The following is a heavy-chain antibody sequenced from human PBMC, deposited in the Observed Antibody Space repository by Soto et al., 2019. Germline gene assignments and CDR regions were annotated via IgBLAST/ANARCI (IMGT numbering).Heavy chain of an antibody. V-gene: IGHV4-4*09. CDR2: IVNSGIA. Sequence: QVQLQDSGPGLVKPSETLSLTCAVSGGSLTGQHWSWIRQPPGKGLEWIGHIVNSGIARYNPSLHGQLAIPIDTSAPPLALRLSSLTAADTAVYYCASSIEGNGARGPWGQGHLVTVPS. CDR3: ASSIEGNGARGP. CDR1: GGSLTGQH. J-gene: IGHJ4*02. D-gene: IGHD4-17*01.